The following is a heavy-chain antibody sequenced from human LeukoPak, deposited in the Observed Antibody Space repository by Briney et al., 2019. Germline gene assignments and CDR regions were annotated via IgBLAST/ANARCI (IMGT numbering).Heavy chain of an antibody. D-gene: IGHD6-19*01. CDR2: INHSGST. V-gene: IGHV4-34*01. CDR3: ARRSPYSTGWSSYFDY. J-gene: IGHJ4*02. CDR1: GGSFSGYY. Sequence: SETLSLTCAVYGGSFSGYYWSWIRQPPGKGLEWIGEINHSGSTNYNPSLKSRVTISVDTSKNQFSLKLRSVTAADTTVYYCARRSPYSTGWSSYFDYWGQGALVTVSS.